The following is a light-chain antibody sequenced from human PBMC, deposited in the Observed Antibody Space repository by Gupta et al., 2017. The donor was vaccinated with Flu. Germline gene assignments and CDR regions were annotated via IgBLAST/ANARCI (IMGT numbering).Light chain of an antibody. V-gene: IGKV3-20*01. Sequence: EIVLTQSPGTLSLSPGERATLSCRASQTISSNYLAWYQQKPGQAPSLLIYGASSRAAGIPDRFSGSGSGTEFTLTISSLEPDDFAVYYCQRYGTSPLTFGGGTKLEI. J-gene: IGKJ4*01. CDR3: QRYGTSPLT. CDR2: GAS. CDR1: QTISSNY.